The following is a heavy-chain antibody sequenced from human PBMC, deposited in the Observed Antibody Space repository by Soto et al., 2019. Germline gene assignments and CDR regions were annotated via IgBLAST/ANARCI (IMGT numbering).Heavy chain of an antibody. Sequence: GESPKICCKGSGYSFTSYWIGWVRQMPGKGLEWMGIIYPGDSDTRYSPSFQGQVTISADKSISTAYLQWSSLKASDTAMYYCASQTYSSSSQYYYGMDLWGQGTTVTISS. V-gene: IGHV5-51*01. CDR2: IYPGDSDT. CDR3: ASQTYSSSSQYYYGMDL. J-gene: IGHJ6*01. CDR1: GYSFTSYW. D-gene: IGHD6-6*01.